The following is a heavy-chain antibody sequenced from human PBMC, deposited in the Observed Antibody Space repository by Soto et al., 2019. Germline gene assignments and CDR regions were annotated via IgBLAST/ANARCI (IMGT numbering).Heavy chain of an antibody. CDR2: ISYDGSNK. CDR1: GFTFSSYA. CDR3: ARDGRDIVVVPAAPLNYYYGMEV. V-gene: IGHV3-30-3*01. J-gene: IGHJ6*02. D-gene: IGHD2-2*01. Sequence: GGSLRLSCAASGFTFSSYAMHWVRQAPGKGLEWVAVISYDGSNKYYADSVKGRFTISRDNSKNTLYLQMNSLRAEDTAVYYCARDGRDIVVVPAAPLNYYYGMEVSGQGTTVTVSS.